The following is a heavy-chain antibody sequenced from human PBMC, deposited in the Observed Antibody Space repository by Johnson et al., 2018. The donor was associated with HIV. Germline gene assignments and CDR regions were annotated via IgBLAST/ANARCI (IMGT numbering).Heavy chain of an antibody. CDR3: ARGNTFDI. CDR1: GFTFSSYA. V-gene: IGHV3-66*01. J-gene: IGHJ3*02. Sequence: MQLVESGGGVVQPGRSLRLACVASGFTFSSYAMSWVRQAPGKGLEWVSVIYSGGTTYYADSVKGRFTISRDHAKNSLHLQMNSLTAGDTAVYYCARGNTFDICGQGTLVTVSS. CDR2: IYSGGTT.